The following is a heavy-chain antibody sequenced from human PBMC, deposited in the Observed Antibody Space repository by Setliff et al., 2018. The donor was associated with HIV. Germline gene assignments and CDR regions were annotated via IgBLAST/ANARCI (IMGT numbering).Heavy chain of an antibody. D-gene: IGHD4-17*01. CDR2: ISSSGNSI. CDR1: GFTFSSYS. Sequence: GGSLRLSCAASGFTFSSYSMNWVRQAPGKSLEWVSYISSSGNSIYCADSVKGRFSISRDNAKNSLYLQMNGLRAEDTAVYYCAKDPAVNAYGDYPLGGMDVWGKGTTVTVSS. V-gene: IGHV3-48*01. CDR3: AKDPAVNAYGDYPLGGMDV. J-gene: IGHJ6*04.